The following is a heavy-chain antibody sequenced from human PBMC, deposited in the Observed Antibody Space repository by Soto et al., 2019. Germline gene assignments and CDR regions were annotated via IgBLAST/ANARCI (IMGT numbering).Heavy chain of an antibody. CDR1: GFSFSAYK. CDR2: VTSGSDDI. D-gene: IGHD1-26*01. Sequence: GGSLRLSCAASGFSFSAYKFNWVRQAPGKGLEWISYVTSGSDDIKYADSVKGRFTISRDNGKNSLYLQMNSLKEEDTAVYYCATSGSNRFDSWGHGNLVTLAS. V-gene: IGHV3-48*02. CDR3: ATSGSNRFDS. J-gene: IGHJ4*01.